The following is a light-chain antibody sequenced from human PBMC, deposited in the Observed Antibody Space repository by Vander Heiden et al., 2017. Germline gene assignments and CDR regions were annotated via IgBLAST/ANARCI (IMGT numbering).Light chain of an antibody. Sequence: AIRMTQSPSSFSASTVDRVTITCRASQGISSYLAWYQQKPGKAPKLLIYAASTLQSGVPSRCSGSGSGTDCTLTISCLQSEDFATYYCQQYYSYPLAFGQGTKVEIK. V-gene: IGKV1-8*01. CDR3: QQYYSYPLA. CDR1: QGISSY. J-gene: IGKJ1*01. CDR2: AAS.